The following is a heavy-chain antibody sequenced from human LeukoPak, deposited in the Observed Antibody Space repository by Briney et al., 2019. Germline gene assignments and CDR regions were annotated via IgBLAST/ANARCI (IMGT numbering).Heavy chain of an antibody. Sequence: ASVKVSCTASGYTFTSYDINWVRQAPGQGLEWMGWMNPSSGNTGYAQKFQGRVTMTRNTSISTAYMELSSLRSEDTAVYYCARVTGSYPFDYWGQGTLVTVSS. J-gene: IGHJ4*02. CDR2: MNPSSGNT. V-gene: IGHV1-8*01. CDR1: GYTFTSYD. D-gene: IGHD1-26*01. CDR3: ARVTGSYPFDY.